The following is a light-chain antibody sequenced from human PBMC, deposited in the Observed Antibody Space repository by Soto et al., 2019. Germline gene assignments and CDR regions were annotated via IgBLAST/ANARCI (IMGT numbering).Light chain of an antibody. J-gene: IGKJ1*01. CDR1: QTISNF. CDR3: QQYNSFST. CDR2: KTS. Sequence: IQMSQSPSSLSSSLGDRVTITCRSTQTISNFLAWYQQKPGKAPKXLIYKTSTLESGVPSRFSGSGSGTEFTLTISSLQPDDSAIYYCQQYNSFSTFGQGTKVDIK. V-gene: IGKV1-5*03.